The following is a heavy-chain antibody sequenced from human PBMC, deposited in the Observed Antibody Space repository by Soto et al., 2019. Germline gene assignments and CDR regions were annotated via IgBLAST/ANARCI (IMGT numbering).Heavy chain of an antibody. V-gene: IGHV3-74*01. D-gene: IGHD4-17*01. CDR1: GFTFGDSW. CDR2: INEDGSYA. CDR3: VRSHGGSNDF. J-gene: IGHJ4*02. Sequence: EVQLLESGGDLVQPGGSLRLSCVASGFTFGDSWFHWVRQAPGKGLVWVSRINEDGSYANYADSVKGRFTISRDNAQDTLYLQLESLRAEDTAVYYCVRSHGGSNDFWGQGTLVTVSS.